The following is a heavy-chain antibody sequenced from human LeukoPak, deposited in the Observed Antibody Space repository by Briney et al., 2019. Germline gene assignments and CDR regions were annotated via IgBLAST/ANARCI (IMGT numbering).Heavy chain of an antibody. V-gene: IGHV1-18*01. J-gene: IGHJ4*02. CDR2: ISAYNGNT. D-gene: IGHD3/OR15-3a*01. Sequence: ASVKVSCRASGYTFTSYGTSWVRQAPGQGLEWMGWISAYNGNTNYAQKLQGRVTMTTDTSTSTAYMELRSLRSDDTAVYYCARGFPGLTPFDYWGQGTLVTVSS. CDR1: GYTFTSYG. CDR3: ARGFPGLTPFDY.